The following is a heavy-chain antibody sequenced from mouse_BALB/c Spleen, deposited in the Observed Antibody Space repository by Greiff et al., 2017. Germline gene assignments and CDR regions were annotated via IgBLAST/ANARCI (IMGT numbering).Heavy chain of an antibody. CDR3: ARVYYYAMDY. Sequence: QVQLQQPGAELVKPGTSVKLSCKASGYNFTSYWINWVKLRPGQGLEWIGDIYPGSGSTNYNEKFKSKATLTVDTSSSTAYMQLSSLASEDSALYYCARVYYYAMDYWGQGTSVTVSS. CDR1: GYNFTSYW. J-gene: IGHJ4*01. V-gene: IGHV1-55*01. CDR2: IYPGSGST.